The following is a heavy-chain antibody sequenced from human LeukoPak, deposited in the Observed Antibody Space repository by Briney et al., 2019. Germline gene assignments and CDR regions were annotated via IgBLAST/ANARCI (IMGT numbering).Heavy chain of an antibody. J-gene: IGHJ4*02. CDR2: IYTSGST. CDR1: GGSFSSYY. CDR3: ARDRGRTMVRGVTNALDY. D-gene: IGHD3-10*01. Sequence: SETLSLTCAVYGGSFSSYYWSWIRQPAGKGLEWIGRIYTSGSTNYNPSLKSRVTMSVDTSKNQFSLKLSSVTAADTAVYYCARDRGRTMVRGVTNALDYWGQGTLVTVSS. V-gene: IGHV4-4*07.